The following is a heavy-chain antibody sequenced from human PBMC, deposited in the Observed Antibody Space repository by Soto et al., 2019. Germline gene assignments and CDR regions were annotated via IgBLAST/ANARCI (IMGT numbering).Heavy chain of an antibody. J-gene: IGHJ6*03. V-gene: IGHV3-21*01. Sequence: GGSLRLSCAAAGFTFSSYTMIWVRQAPGKGLEWVSSISGSSSYIYFADSVRGRFTISRNNAKNSLYLQMNSLTAEDTAVYYCARGYYDFWSGYYYMVVWGTGTTVTVSS. D-gene: IGHD3-3*01. CDR1: GFTFSSYT. CDR3: ARGYYDFWSGYYYMVV. CDR2: ISGSSSYI.